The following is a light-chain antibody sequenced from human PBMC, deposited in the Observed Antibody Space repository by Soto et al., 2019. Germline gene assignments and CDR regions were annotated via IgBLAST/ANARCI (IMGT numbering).Light chain of an antibody. CDR3: CSYGGGNNFYV. CDR2: EVS. J-gene: IGLJ1*01. CDR1: SSDIGTYDY. Sequence: QSVLTQPPSASGTPGQRVTISCTGTSSDIGTYDYVSWYQHLPDKAPKLIIYEVSKRPSGVPDRFSGSKSGNTASLTVSGLQAEDEGDYYCCSYGGGNNFYVFGTGTKVTVL. V-gene: IGLV2-8*01.